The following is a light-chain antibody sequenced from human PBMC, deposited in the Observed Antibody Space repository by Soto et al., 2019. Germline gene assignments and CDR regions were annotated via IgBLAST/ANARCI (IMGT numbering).Light chain of an antibody. CDR3: QRYDSAPWT. J-gene: IGKJ1*01. CDR2: SAF. CDR1: QGISNY. Sequence: DIQMTQSPSSLSASVGDKVTITCRASQGISNYLAWYQQKPGKVPTLLIYSAFTLQSGVPSRFSGSGSGTAFTLTISSLQPEDVATYYCQRYDSAPWTFGQGTKVEIK. V-gene: IGKV1-27*01.